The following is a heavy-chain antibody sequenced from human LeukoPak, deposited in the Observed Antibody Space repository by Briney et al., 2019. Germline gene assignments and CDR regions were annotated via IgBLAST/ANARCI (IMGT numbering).Heavy chain of an antibody. V-gene: IGHV3-21*04. CDR1: GFTFSSYA. CDR3: AKEGDSSATYNKNYFDY. J-gene: IGHJ4*02. D-gene: IGHD6-19*01. CDR2: ISSSSSYI. Sequence: KSGGSLRLSCAASGFTFSSYAMSWVRQAPGKGLEWVSAISSSSSYIYYADSVKGRFTISRDNAKNSLYLHMNSLRAEDTAVYYCAKEGDSSATYNKNYFDYWGQGTQVTVSP.